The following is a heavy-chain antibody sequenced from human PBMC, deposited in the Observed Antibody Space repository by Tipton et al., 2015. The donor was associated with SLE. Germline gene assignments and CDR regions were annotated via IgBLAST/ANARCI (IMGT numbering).Heavy chain of an antibody. CDR2: IYYSGGT. CDR3: ARGTTFDFWSGSWFDP. D-gene: IGHD3-3*01. J-gene: IGHJ5*02. V-gene: IGHV4-59*01. Sequence: TLSLTCTVSGGSISSYYWSWIRQPPGKGLEWIGYIYYSGGTIYNPSLKSRVTVSLDTSKNQFSLKLTSVTAADTAVYYCARGTTFDFWSGSWFDPWGQGTLVTVSS. CDR1: GGSISSYY.